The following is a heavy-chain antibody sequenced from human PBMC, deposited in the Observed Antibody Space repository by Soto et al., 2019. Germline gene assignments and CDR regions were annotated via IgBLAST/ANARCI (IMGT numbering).Heavy chain of an antibody. Sequence: GGSLRLSCAASGFTFSSYSMNWVRQAPGKGLEWVSYISSSSSTIYYADSVKGRFTISRDNAKNSLYLQMNSLRDEDTAVYYCARDPDYYGSGSNFDYWGQGTLVTVSS. CDR1: GFTFSSYS. CDR2: ISSSSSTI. J-gene: IGHJ4*02. CDR3: ARDPDYYGSGSNFDY. V-gene: IGHV3-48*02. D-gene: IGHD3-10*01.